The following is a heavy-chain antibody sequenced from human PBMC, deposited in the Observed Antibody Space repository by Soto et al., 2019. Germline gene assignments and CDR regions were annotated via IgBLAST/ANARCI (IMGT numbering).Heavy chain of an antibody. CDR1: GFTFSTYW. D-gene: IGHD1-26*01. Sequence: GGSLRLSCAASGFTFSTYWMHWVRQAPGKGLVWVSRINTDGGTTTYAESVKGRFTISRDNARNTLYLQMNSLRPEDTALYYCVRVGSGSYSWRDXSGQGTLVTVSS. J-gene: IGHJ5*02. CDR2: INTDGGTT. CDR3: VRVGSGSYSWRDX. V-gene: IGHV3-74*01.